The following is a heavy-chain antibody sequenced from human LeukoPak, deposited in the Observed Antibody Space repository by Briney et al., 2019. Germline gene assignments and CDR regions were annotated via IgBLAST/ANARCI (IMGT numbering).Heavy chain of an antibody. CDR1: GFTFNNYC. CDR3: ARLGIGNYHDTYDV. V-gene: IGHV3-7*01. D-gene: IGHD1-7*01. CDR2: TKQGAGEK. Sequence: GGSLRLSCAASGFTFNNYCMGWVRQAPGKGLEWVANTKQGAGEKYYADSVKGRFTISRDDAKNSVYLQMNSLRVEDTAVYYCARLGIGNYHDTYDVWGQGTLVTVSS. J-gene: IGHJ3*01.